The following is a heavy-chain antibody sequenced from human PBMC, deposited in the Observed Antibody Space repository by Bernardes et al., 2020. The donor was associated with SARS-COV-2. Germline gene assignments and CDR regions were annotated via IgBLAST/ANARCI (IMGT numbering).Heavy chain of an antibody. J-gene: IGHJ5*02. V-gene: IGHV3-9*01. Sequence: GGSLRLSCAASGFTFDDYAMHWVRQAPGKGLEWVSGISWNSGSIGYADSVKGRFTISRDNAKNSLYLQMNSLRAEDTALYYCAKGPNMVRGVIIDYLQGFDPWGQGTLVTVSS. CDR2: ISWNSGSI. D-gene: IGHD3-10*01. CDR3: AKGPNMVRGVIIDYLQGFDP. CDR1: GFTFDDYA.